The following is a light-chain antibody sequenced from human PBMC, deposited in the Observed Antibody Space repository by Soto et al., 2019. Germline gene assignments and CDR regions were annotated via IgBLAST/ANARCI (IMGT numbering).Light chain of an antibody. CDR3: QQYYRAPLT. J-gene: IGKJ1*01. CDR2: WAS. CDR1: QSLLYTSTNENY. Sequence: DVVMTQSPDSLAVSLGERATINCRSSQSLLYTSTNENYLAWYQQKPGQPPKLLIYWASTRDSGVPDRFSGSGSATDFTLTITSLQAEDVAVYFCQQYYRAPLTFGQGTRVELK. V-gene: IGKV4-1*01.